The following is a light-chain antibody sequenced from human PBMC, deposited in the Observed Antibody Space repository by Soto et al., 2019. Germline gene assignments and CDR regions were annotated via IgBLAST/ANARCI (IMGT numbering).Light chain of an antibody. J-gene: IGKJ1*01. V-gene: IGKV3-20*01. CDR2: GAS. Sequence: EIVLTHSPGTLSFSPGEKATLSFTASQSVSGSYLAWYQQKPGQAPRLLIYGASSRATGIPDRFSGTGSGTDFTLTISRLEPEDFAVYYCQQYGSSRRTFGQGTKVDIK. CDR3: QQYGSSRRT. CDR1: QSVSGSY.